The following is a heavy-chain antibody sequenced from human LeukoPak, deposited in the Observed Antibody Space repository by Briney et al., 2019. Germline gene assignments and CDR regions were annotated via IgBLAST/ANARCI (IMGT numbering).Heavy chain of an antibody. Sequence: ASVKVSCKASGYTFTSYGISWVRQAPGQGLEWMGWISAYNGNTNYAQKLQGRVTMTTATPTSTAYMEVSSLRSEDTAVYYCAVVVNYYYYYMDVWGKGTTVTVSS. J-gene: IGHJ6*03. CDR1: GYTFTSYG. V-gene: IGHV1-18*01. CDR3: AVVVNYYYYYMDV. CDR2: ISAYNGNT. D-gene: IGHD3-22*01.